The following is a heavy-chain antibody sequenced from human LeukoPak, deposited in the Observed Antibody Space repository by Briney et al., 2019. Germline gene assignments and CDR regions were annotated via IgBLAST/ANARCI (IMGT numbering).Heavy chain of an antibody. D-gene: IGHD3-16*02. Sequence: SVKVSCKASGGTFSSYAISWVRQAPGQGLEWMEGIIPIFGTANYAQKFKGRATITADKSTNTAHLELSSLRSEDTAVYYCTREGVYSPDPTSYHRLPFDFWGEGTVVIVSS. CDR2: IIPIFGTA. J-gene: IGHJ3*01. CDR1: GGTFSSYA. CDR3: TREGVYSPDPTSYHRLPFDF. V-gene: IGHV1-69*06.